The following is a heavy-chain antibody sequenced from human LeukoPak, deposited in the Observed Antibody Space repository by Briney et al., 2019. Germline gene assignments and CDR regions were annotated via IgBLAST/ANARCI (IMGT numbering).Heavy chain of an antibody. CDR1: GFTFSSYG. D-gene: IGHD2-15*01. CDR2: IRYDGSNK. CDR3: AKDAQSWVVQDAFDI. V-gene: IGHV3-30*02. Sequence: GGSLRLSCAASGFTFSSYGMHWVRQAPGKGLEWVAFIRYDGSNKYYADSVKGRFTISRDNSKNTLYLQMNSLRAEDTAVYYCAKDAQSWVVQDAFDIWGQGTMVTVSS. J-gene: IGHJ3*02.